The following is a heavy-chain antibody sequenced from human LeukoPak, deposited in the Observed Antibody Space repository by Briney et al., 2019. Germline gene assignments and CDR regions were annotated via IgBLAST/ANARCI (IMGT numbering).Heavy chain of an antibody. Sequence: ASVKVSCKASGYTFTGYYMHWVRQAPGQGLEWMGWINPNSGGTNYAQKFQGRVTITRNTSISTAYMELSSLRSEDTAVYYCARGPYDFWSGYYFDYWGQGTLVTVSS. CDR3: ARGPYDFWSGYYFDY. V-gene: IGHV1-2*02. D-gene: IGHD3-3*01. CDR2: INPNSGGT. J-gene: IGHJ4*02. CDR1: GYTFTGYY.